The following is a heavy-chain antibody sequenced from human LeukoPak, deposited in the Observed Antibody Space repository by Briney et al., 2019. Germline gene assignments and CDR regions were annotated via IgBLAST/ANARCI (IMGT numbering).Heavy chain of an antibody. D-gene: IGHD1-26*01. J-gene: IGHJ4*02. CDR2: KHSSGST. CDR1: GGSISSGSYY. CDR3: ASAYSGSFYFGS. Sequence: SQTLSLTCTGSGGSISSGSYYWSWIRRPAGKGLEWIGRKHSSGSTNYNPSLKSRVTLSLDTSKNQFSLKLSSVTAADTAVYYCASAYSGSFYFGSWGQGILVTVSS. V-gene: IGHV4-61*02.